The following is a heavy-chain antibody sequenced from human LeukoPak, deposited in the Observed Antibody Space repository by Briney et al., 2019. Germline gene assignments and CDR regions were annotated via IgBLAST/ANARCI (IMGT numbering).Heavy chain of an antibody. CDR1: GYSFTSYW. Sequence: GESLKISCKGSGYSFTSYWISWVRQMPGKGLEGIGRIDPSDSYTNYSPSFQGHVTISADKSISTAYLQWSSLKASDTAMYYCARHGQGYCSGGSCKNWFDPWGQGTLVTVSS. V-gene: IGHV5-10-1*01. D-gene: IGHD2-15*01. CDR2: IDPSDSYT. CDR3: ARHGQGYCSGGSCKNWFDP. J-gene: IGHJ5*02.